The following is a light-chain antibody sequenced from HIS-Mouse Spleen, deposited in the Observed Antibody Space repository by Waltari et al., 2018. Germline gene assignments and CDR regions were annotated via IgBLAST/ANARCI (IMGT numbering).Light chain of an antibody. CDR3: CSYAGSSTVV. CDR2: EGS. Sequence: QSALTQPASVSGSPGQSITISCTGTSTYVVSYNLASWYQQHPGKAPKLMIYEGSKRPSGVSNRFSGSKSGNTASLTISGLQAEDEADYYCCSYAGSSTVVFGGGTKLTVL. CDR1: STYVVSYNL. V-gene: IGLV2-23*01. J-gene: IGLJ2*01.